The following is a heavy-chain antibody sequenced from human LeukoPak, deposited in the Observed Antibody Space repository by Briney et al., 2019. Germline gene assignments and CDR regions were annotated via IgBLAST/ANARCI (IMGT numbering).Heavy chain of an antibody. D-gene: IGHD4-23*01. Sequence: ASVKVSCKASGYTFTSYGISWVRQAPGQGLEWMGWISAYNGNTNYAQKLQGRVTMTTDTSTSTAYMELRSLRSDDTAVYYCARERGGHDYGGYPWGYYYYMDVWGKGTTVTVPS. V-gene: IGHV1-18*01. CDR1: GYTFTSYG. CDR2: ISAYNGNT. CDR3: ARERGGHDYGGYPWGYYYYMDV. J-gene: IGHJ6*03.